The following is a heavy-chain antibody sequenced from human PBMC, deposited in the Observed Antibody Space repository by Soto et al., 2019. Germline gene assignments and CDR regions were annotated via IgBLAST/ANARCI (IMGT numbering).Heavy chain of an antibody. J-gene: IGHJ5*02. CDR1: GFTSSDYY. CDR2: ISGSGGST. Sequence: PGGSLRPSCAASGFTSSDYYMSWIRQAPGKGLEWVSAISGSGGSTYYADSVKGRFTISRDNSKNTLYLQMNSLRAEDTAVYYCAKDRGTAMENWFDPWGQGTLVTVSS. D-gene: IGHD5-18*01. CDR3: AKDRGTAMENWFDP. V-gene: IGHV3-23*01.